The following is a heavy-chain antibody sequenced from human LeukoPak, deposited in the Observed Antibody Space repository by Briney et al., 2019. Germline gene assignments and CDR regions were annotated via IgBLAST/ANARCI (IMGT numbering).Heavy chain of an antibody. CDR2: IYYSGST. V-gene: IGHV4-31*03. D-gene: IGHD2-2*01. CDR3: ARRVGKYPAYYFDS. CDR1: GASITTGGHY. J-gene: IGHJ4*02. Sequence: SETLSLTCTVSGASITTGGHYWGRIRQPPGKGLEWIGYIYYSGSTNYNPSLKSRLAMSMDTSKNHFSLKVNSMTAADTAVYYCARRVGKYPAYYFDSWGQGTLVTVSS.